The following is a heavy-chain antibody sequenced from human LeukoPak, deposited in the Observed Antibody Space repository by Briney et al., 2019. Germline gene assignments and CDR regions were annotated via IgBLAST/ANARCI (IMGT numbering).Heavy chain of an antibody. Sequence: PGGSLRLSCAASGFTFSSYSMTWVRQAPGKGLEWVSSISSSSSYIYYADSVKGRFTISRDNAKNSLYLQMNSLRAEDTAVYYCARRASTSPYMDVWGKGTTVTVSS. CDR1: GFTFSSYS. CDR3: ARRASTSPYMDV. CDR2: ISSSSSYI. D-gene: IGHD2-2*01. V-gene: IGHV3-21*01. J-gene: IGHJ6*03.